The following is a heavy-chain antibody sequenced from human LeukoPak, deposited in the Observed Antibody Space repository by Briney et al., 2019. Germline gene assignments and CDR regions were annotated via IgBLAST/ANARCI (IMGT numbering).Heavy chain of an antibody. Sequence: SDTLSLTCTVSGASISSYWWTWIRQPPGKGLEWLGYFYNSGSTRYNPSLKSRVTISVDTSKNQFSLNLTSVTAADTAVYYCVREKDSIASTARMDVWGRGTTVTVSS. CDR2: FYNSGST. CDR3: VREKDSIASTARMDV. J-gene: IGHJ6*03. V-gene: IGHV4-59*01. D-gene: IGHD5/OR15-5a*01. CDR1: GASISSYW.